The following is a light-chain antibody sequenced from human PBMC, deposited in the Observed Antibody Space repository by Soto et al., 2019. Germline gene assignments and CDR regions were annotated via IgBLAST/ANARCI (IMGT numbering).Light chain of an antibody. J-gene: IGKJ1*01. CDR3: KQYNSYSPT. Sequence: DIQMTQSPSSLSASVGDRVTITCRASQSISSYLNWYQQKPGKAPKLLIYAASSLQSGVPSRFSGSGSGTDFTLTISSLHPDDFATYYCKQYNSYSPTFGQGTKVDIK. V-gene: IGKV1-39*01. CDR2: AAS. CDR1: QSISSY.